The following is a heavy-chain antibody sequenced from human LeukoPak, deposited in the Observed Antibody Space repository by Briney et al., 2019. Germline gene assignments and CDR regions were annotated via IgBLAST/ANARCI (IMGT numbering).Heavy chain of an antibody. V-gene: IGHV3-21*01. CDR1: GFTFSSYS. CDR2: ISSSSSYI. CDR3: ARENTMVRGNDY. D-gene: IGHD3-10*01. J-gene: IGHJ4*02. Sequence: GGSLGLSCAASGFTFSSYSMNWVRQAPGKGLEWVSSISSSSSYIYYADSVKGRFTISRDNAKNSLYLQMNSLRAEDTAVYYCARENTMVRGNDYWGQGTLVTVSS.